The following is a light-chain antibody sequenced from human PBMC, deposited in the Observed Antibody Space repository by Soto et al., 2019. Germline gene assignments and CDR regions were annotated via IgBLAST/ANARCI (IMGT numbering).Light chain of an antibody. CDR1: SSNIGAGYD. V-gene: IGLV1-40*01. Sequence: QSVLTQPPSVSGAPGQRVTISCTGSSSNIGAGYDVNWYQQLPGTAPKLLIFGDSNRPSGVPDRFSGSKSGTSASLAITGLQAADEADYYCQSSDSRLSGPDVFGTGTKLTVL. CDR2: GDS. CDR3: QSSDSRLSGPDV. J-gene: IGLJ1*01.